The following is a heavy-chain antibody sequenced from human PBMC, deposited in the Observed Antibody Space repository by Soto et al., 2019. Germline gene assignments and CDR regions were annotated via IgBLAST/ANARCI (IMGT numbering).Heavy chain of an antibody. Sequence: QVQLVQSGAEMKKPGASVKVSCKTSGYTFSSYGFSWVRQAPGQGLEWMGWISGYTGNTNYAQKFQGRVTMTTDTSTSTAYMELGSLISDDTAVYYCARSWVTGKGGLDVWGQGTTVAVSS. J-gene: IGHJ6*02. D-gene: IGHD3-16*01. CDR2: ISGYTGNT. CDR3: ARSWVTGKGGLDV. CDR1: GYTFSSYG. V-gene: IGHV1-18*01.